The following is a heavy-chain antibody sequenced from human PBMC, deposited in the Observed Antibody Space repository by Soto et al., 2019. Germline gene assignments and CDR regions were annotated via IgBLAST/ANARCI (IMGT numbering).Heavy chain of an antibody. CDR2: IWYDGSNK. J-gene: IGHJ4*02. CDR1: GFTFSSYG. V-gene: IGHV3-33*01. CDR3: ARDGLWFGDPPLDY. Sequence: GGSLRLSCAASGFTFSSYGMHWVRQAPGKGLEWVAVIWYDGSNKYYADSVKGRFTISRDNSKNTLYLQMNSLRAEDTAVYYCARDGLWFGDPPLDYWGQGTLVTVSS. D-gene: IGHD3-10*01.